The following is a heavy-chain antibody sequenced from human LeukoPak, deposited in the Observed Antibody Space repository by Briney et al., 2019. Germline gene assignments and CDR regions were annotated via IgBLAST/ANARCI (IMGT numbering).Heavy chain of an antibody. J-gene: IGHJ6*02. Sequence: SETLSLTCTVSGGPISSYFWTWIRQPPGMGLEWIGYIYYSGTTNYNPSLKSRATISIDTSKNQFSLKLSSVTAADTAVYYCARVLCSGGSCYPEDYYGMDVWGQGTTVTVSS. CDR3: ARVLCSGGSCYPEDYYGMDV. V-gene: IGHV4-59*01. D-gene: IGHD2-15*01. CDR1: GGPISSYF. CDR2: IYYSGTT.